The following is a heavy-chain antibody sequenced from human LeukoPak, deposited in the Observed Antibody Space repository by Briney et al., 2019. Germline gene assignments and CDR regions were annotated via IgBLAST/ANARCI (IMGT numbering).Heavy chain of an antibody. CDR1: GFTVSSNY. J-gene: IGHJ6*03. CDR2: IYSGGST. Sequence: GGSLRLSCAASGFTVSSNYMSWVRQAPGKGLEWVSVIYSGGSTYYADSVKGRFTISRDNSKNTLYLQMNSLRAEDTAVYYCASRRCSSTSCYSDYYYYMDVWGKGTTVTVSS. CDR3: ASRRCSSTSCYSDYYYYMDV. V-gene: IGHV3-66*02. D-gene: IGHD2-2*01.